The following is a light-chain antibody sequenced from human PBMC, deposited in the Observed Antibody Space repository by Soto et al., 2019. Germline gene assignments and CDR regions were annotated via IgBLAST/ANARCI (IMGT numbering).Light chain of an antibody. J-gene: IGKJ4*02. V-gene: IGKV3-15*01. CDR2: GTS. CDR3: QKYDTWRLT. Sequence: DIVLTQSPVTLSVSPGEGATLSCRASQSFGTNLGWYQQKSGQAPRLLIYGTSIRATGIPARFSGSGSGTEFNLTISSLQYEDLAVYYCQKYDTWRLTFGGGTKVEIK. CDR1: QSFGTN.